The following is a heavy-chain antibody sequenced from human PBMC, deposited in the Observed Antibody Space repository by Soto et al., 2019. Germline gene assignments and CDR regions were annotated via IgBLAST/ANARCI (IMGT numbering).Heavy chain of an antibody. CDR1: GGSITRGGSY. D-gene: IGHD5-12*01. CDR3: ARAWLEYNWFDS. Sequence: QVQLQESGPGLVKPSQTLSLTCTVSGGSITRGGSYWSWIRQHPEKGLEWIGYVANSGGTYYNPSLKSRVTFLVDMSKNLLSLRLSSVTAADTAVYYCARAWLEYNWFDSWGQGTLVTVSS. J-gene: IGHJ5*01. V-gene: IGHV4-31*03. CDR2: VANSGGT.